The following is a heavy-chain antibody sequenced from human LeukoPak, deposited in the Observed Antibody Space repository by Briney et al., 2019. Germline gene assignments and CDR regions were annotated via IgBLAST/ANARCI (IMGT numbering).Heavy chain of an antibody. CDR3: ARDRWGYVDY. CDR2: TYYRSKWYN. CDR1: GDSVSINSAG. D-gene: IGHD2-21*01. V-gene: IGHV6-1*01. Sequence: SQTLSLACDISGDSVSINSAGWSWIRQSPSRGLEWLGRTYYRSKWYNDYAISVKSRIIVNPDTSKNQFSLQLNSVTTEDTAVYYCARDRWGYVDYWGQGTLVTVSS. J-gene: IGHJ4*02.